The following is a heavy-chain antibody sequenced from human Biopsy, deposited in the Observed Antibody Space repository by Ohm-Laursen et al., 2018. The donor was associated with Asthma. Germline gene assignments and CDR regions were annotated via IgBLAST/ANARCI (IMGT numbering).Heavy chain of an antibody. J-gene: IGHJ6*02. V-gene: IGHV1-18*01. Sequence: PSVKVSCKTSGYIFNSAGITWARQAPGQGLEWMGWISVYNGNTKVAQKLQDRVTMITDTSTSTAYMELRSLRSADTSVYFCARAVDYSHYYGIDVWGQGTTVTVS. CDR3: ARAVDYSHYYGIDV. CDR1: GYIFNSAG. D-gene: IGHD3-10*01. CDR2: ISVYNGNT.